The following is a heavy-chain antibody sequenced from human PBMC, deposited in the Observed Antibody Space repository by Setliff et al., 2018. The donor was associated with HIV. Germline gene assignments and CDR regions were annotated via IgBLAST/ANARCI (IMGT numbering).Heavy chain of an antibody. D-gene: IGHD6-19*01. CDR2: FDPQDGET. Sequence: ASAKVSCKVYGYTLSELSIHWVRQAPGKGLEWMGYFDPQDGETKYAQKFQGRVTMTRNTSVSTVYMELSSLRSEDTAVYYCARVRSSFPQYTSGLVRPFDIWGQGTTVTVSS. CDR1: GYTLSELS. V-gene: IGHV1-24*01. CDR3: ARVRSSFPQYTSGLVRPFDI. J-gene: IGHJ3*02.